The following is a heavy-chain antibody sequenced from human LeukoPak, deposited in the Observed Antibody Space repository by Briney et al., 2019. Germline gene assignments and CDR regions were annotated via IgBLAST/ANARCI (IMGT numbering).Heavy chain of an antibody. V-gene: IGHV3-30*04. D-gene: IGHD1-7*01. CDR1: GFTFRKYA. Sequence: GGSLRLSCAASGFTFRKYAITWVRQAPGKGLEWVALISSDGTGKYYAGSVKGRFTISRDNSKNTLSLQMNSLRLEDTAVYFCSRREGNFYKYYFDSWGQGTLVTVSS. CDR2: ISSDGTGK. CDR3: SRREGNFYKYYFDS. J-gene: IGHJ4*02.